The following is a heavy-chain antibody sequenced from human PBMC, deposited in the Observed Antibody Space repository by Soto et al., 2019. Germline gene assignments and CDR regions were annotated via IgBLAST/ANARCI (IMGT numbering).Heavy chain of an antibody. CDR1: GGSISSYY. V-gene: IGHV4-59*01. Sequence: SETLSLTCTVSGGSISSYYWSWIRQPPGKGLEWIGYIYYSGSTNYNPSLKSRVTISVDTSKNQFSLKLSSVTAADTAVYYCARGRNYDILTGYPSWFDPWGQGTLVTVSS. CDR2: IYYSGST. J-gene: IGHJ5*02. CDR3: ARGRNYDILTGYPSWFDP. D-gene: IGHD3-9*01.